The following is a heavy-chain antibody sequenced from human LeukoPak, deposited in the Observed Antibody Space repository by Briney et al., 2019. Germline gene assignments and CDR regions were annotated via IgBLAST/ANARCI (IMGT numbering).Heavy chain of an antibody. CDR3: AREPYYNSGSYYPI. V-gene: IGHV3-33*01. J-gene: IGHJ3*02. CDR1: GFTFSRYG. CDR2: IWYDGSNK. Sequence: GGSLRLSCAASGFTFSRYGMHWVRQAPGKGLEWVAVIWYDGSNKDYAKSVKGRFTISRDNSKSTPYLQMNSLRAEDTAVYYCAREPYYNSGSYYPIWGQGTVVTVSS. D-gene: IGHD3-10*01.